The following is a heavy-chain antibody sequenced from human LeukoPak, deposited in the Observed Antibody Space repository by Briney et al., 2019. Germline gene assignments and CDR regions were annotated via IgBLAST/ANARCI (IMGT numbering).Heavy chain of an antibody. D-gene: IGHD6-13*01. V-gene: IGHV5-51*01. Sequence: GESLKISCKGSGYSFTSYWIGWVRQLPGKGLEWMGIIYPGGSDTRYSPSFQGQVTISADKSISTAYLQWSSLKASDTAMYYCARVQQLANVYYFDYWGQGTLVTVSS. CDR2: IYPGGSDT. J-gene: IGHJ4*02. CDR1: GYSFTSYW. CDR3: ARVQQLANVYYFDY.